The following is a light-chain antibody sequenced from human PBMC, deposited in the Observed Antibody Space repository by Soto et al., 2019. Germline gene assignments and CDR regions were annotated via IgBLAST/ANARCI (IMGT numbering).Light chain of an antibody. CDR1: STSIGAGYD. Sequence: QSVLTQPPSVSGAPGQRVTIPCTGSSTSIGAGYDVHWYQQLPGTAPKLLIYGNNKRPAGVPDRFSGSKSGTSASMAITGLQAEDEADYYCQSCDSSLSVVFGGGTKVTVL. J-gene: IGLJ2*01. CDR2: GNN. V-gene: IGLV1-40*01. CDR3: QSCDSSLSVV.